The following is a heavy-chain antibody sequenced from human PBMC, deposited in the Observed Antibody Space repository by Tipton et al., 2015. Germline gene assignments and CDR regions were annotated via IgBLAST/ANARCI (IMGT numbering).Heavy chain of an antibody. Sequence: TLSLTCAVSAYSISSDYYWSWIRQPPGKGLEWIGYISFSDTTHYNPSLKSRVTISVDTSKNQFSLKLTSVTAADTAVYYCACQDYDSLTRDYQTVDYWGQGTLVTVSS. D-gene: IGHD3-9*01. CDR1: AYSISSDYY. J-gene: IGHJ4*02. CDR3: ACQDYDSLTRDYQTVDY. V-gene: IGHV4-38-2*01. CDR2: ISFSDTT.